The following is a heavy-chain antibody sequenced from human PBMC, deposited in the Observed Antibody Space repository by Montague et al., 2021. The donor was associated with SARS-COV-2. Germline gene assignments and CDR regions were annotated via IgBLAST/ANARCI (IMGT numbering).Heavy chain of an antibody. CDR3: AGEMATVVNYYYYGMDV. CDR2: IYYSGST. CDR1: GGSISSSSYY. V-gene: IGHV4-39*02. Sequence: SETLSLTCTVSGGSISSSSYYWGWIRQPPGKGLEWIGSIYYSGSTYYNPSLKSRVTRSVDTSKNQFSLKLSSVTAADTAVYYCAGEMATVVNYYYYGMDVWGQGTTVTVSS. J-gene: IGHJ6*02. D-gene: IGHD5-24*01.